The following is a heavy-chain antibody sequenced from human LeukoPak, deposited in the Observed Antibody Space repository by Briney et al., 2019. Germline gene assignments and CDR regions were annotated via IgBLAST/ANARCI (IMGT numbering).Heavy chain of an antibody. J-gene: IGHJ6*02. Sequence: GGSMRLSCAASGFTFSSCAMSWVRQAQGKGREWVSAISGSGGSTYYADSVKGRFTISTDNSKNTLYLQMNSLRAEDTAVYYCAKDEYYYGSGSPDYYYYYGMDVWGQGTTVTVSS. V-gene: IGHV3-23*01. CDR3: AKDEYYYGSGSPDYYYYYGMDV. CDR1: GFTFSSCA. D-gene: IGHD3-10*01. CDR2: ISGSGGST.